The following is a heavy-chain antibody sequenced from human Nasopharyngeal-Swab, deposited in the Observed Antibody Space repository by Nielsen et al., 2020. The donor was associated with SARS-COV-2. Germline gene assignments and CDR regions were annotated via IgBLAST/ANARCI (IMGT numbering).Heavy chain of an antibody. J-gene: IGHJ3*02. Sequence: ASVKVSCKASGYTFTSYGISWVRQAPGQGLEWMGWISAYNGNTNYAQKLQGRVTMTTDTSTSTAYMELRSLRSDDTAVYYCASNPLYCSSTSCYQDAFDIWGQGTMVTVSS. CDR3: ASNPLYCSSTSCYQDAFDI. D-gene: IGHD2-2*01. V-gene: IGHV1-18*01. CDR1: GYTFTSYG. CDR2: ISAYNGNT.